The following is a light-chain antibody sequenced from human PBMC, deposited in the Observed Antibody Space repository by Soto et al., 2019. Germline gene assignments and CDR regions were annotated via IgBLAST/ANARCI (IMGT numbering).Light chain of an antibody. Sequence: DIQMTQSPSTLAASVGDRFAIACRASQSVSSWLAWYQQKTGKAPKILIYDASSLERGVQSRFSGSGYGTDFTLTISSLKPDDFATYYCQQYNSYTWTLGQGTKVDIK. CDR3: QQYNSYTWT. J-gene: IGKJ1*01. CDR1: QSVSSW. CDR2: DAS. V-gene: IGKV1-5*01.